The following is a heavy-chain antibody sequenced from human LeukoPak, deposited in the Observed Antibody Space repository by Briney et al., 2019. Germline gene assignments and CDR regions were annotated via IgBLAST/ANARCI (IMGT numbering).Heavy chain of an antibody. CDR1: EFTFRNYG. D-gene: IGHD6-13*01. J-gene: IGHJ4*02. CDR2: IRDDGSNK. Sequence: GGSLRLSCAASEFTFRNYGMHWVRQAPGKGLEWVAFIRDDGSNKYYADSVKGRVTISRDNSKNTLYLQMNSLRAEDTAVYYCVRGAYSSSWLNFDYWGQGTLVTVSS. CDR3: VRGAYSSSWLNFDY. V-gene: IGHV3-30*02.